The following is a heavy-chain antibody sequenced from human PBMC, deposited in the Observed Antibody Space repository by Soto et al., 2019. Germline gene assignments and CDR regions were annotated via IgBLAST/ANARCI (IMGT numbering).Heavy chain of an antibody. CDR1: GGSISSSNW. V-gene: IGHV4-4*02. CDR2: IYHSGST. CDR3: ASRAWDYYYGMDV. J-gene: IGHJ6*02. Sequence: KASETLSLTCAVSGGSISSSNWWSWVRQPPGKGLEWIGEIYHSGSTNYNPSLKSRVTISVDKSKNQFSLKLSSVTAADTAVYYCASRAWDYYYGMDVWGQGTTVTVSS.